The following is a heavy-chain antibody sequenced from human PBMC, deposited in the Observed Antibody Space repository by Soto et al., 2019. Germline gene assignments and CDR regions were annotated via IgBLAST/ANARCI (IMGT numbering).Heavy chain of an antibody. Sequence: PXGSLRLACNASGXTVSSTYMSWVRQAPGMGLEWVAVIESGGSTHYADSVKGRFTIYRDIPKNMIYLQLHTLRDEDTAVYYCAKDLGPLRLLNYYFYGLDVWGQGTTVTV. D-gene: IGHD2-15*01. CDR2: IESGGST. CDR1: GXTVSSTY. V-gene: IGHV3-53*01. CDR3: AKDLGPLRLLNYYFYGLDV. J-gene: IGHJ6*02.